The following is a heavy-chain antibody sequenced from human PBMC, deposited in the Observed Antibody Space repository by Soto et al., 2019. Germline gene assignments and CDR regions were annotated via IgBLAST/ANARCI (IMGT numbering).Heavy chain of an antibody. D-gene: IGHD6-19*01. CDR2: ISYDGSNK. J-gene: IGHJ6*02. CDR3: AREVYTQWRYSSGWHSYYGMDV. V-gene: IGHV3-30-3*01. CDR1: GFTFSSYA. Sequence: QVQLVESGGGVVQPGRSLRLSCAASGFTFSSYAMHWVRQAPGKGLEWVAVISYDGSNKYYADSVKGRFTISRDNSKNYLSLQMNSLRAEDTAVYYCAREVYTQWRYSSGWHSYYGMDVWGHGTTVTVSS.